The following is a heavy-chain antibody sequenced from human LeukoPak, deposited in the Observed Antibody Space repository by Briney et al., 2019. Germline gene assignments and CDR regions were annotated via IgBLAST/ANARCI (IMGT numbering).Heavy chain of an antibody. CDR2: IIPIFGTA. CDR3: ARGIVVVPAAILVNYYMDV. D-gene: IGHD2-2*01. Sequence: ASVKVSCKASGGTFSSYAISWVRQAPGQGLEWMGGIIPIFGTANYAQKFQGRVTITTDESTSTAYMELSSLRSEDTAVYYCARGIVVVPAAILVNYYMDVWGKGTTVTVSS. CDR1: GGTFSSYA. V-gene: IGHV1-69*05. J-gene: IGHJ6*03.